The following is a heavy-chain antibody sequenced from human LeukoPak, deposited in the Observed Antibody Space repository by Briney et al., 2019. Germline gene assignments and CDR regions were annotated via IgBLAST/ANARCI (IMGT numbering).Heavy chain of an antibody. CDR2: VSYDGYTK. J-gene: IGHJ4*02. CDR1: GFVFSDYA. D-gene: IGHD1-26*01. CDR3: AKDKTMQWEVQGYYFDS. V-gene: IGHV3-30*18. Sequence: GGSLRLSCAVSGFVFSDYAMHWVRQAPGKGLEWVAVVSYDGYTKYYAESVKGRFTISRDNSNNTLFLQMSSLRAEDTALYYCAKDKTMQWEVQGYYFDSWGQGALVTVSS.